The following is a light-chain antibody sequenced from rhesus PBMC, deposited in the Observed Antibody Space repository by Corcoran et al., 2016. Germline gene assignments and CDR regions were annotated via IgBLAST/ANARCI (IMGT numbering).Light chain of an antibody. CDR1: QSVSSY. CDR2: GAS. J-gene: IGKJ4*01. CDR3: LQSSNWLT. V-gene: IGKV3-24*04. Sequence: EIVMTQSPATLALSPGERATLSCRASQSVSSYLAWYQQKPGQAPRHLIYGASSRATGIPDRFSGSGSGTEFTLTISSLEPEDVGVYFCLQSSNWLTFGGGTKVEIK.